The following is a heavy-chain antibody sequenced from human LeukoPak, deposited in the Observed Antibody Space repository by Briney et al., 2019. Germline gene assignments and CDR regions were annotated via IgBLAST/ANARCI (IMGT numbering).Heavy chain of an antibody. CDR3: ARGPYSSSWSFGY. Sequence: SETLSLTCSVSGYSISSGYYWGWIRQPPGKGLEWIGNIHHSGTTFYDPSLMSRVTISVDTSKNQFSLKLTSVTAADTAVYYCARGPYSSSWSFGYWGQGTLVTVSS. V-gene: IGHV4-38-2*02. D-gene: IGHD6-13*01. J-gene: IGHJ4*02. CDR1: GYSISSGYY. CDR2: IHHSGTT.